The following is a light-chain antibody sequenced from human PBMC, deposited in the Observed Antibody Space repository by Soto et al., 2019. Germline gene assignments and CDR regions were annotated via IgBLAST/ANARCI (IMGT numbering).Light chain of an antibody. Sequence: QSVLTQPPSVSGAPGQRLTISCAGTSSNIGAGFDVHWYQQLPGTAPKLLIYANDDRPSGVPDRFSGSTSGTSASLAITELQADDEGDYYCQSYDSTLSARYVFGTGTKLTVL. V-gene: IGLV1-40*01. CDR2: AND. J-gene: IGLJ1*01. CDR3: QSYDSTLSARYV. CDR1: SSNIGAGFD.